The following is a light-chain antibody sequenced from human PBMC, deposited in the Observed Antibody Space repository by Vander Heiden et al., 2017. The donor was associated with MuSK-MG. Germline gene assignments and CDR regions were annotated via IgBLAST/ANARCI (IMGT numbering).Light chain of an antibody. CDR3: CSYAGSYVV. CDR2: DAR. CDR1: SSDVGGYNY. V-gene: IGLV2-11*01. J-gene: IGLJ2*01. Sequence: QSALTQPRSVSGSPGQSVTISCTGTSSDVGGYNYVSWYQQHPGKAPKLMIYDARKRPSGVPDRFSGSKSGNTASLTISGLQAEDEADYYGCSYAGSYVVFGGGTKLTV.